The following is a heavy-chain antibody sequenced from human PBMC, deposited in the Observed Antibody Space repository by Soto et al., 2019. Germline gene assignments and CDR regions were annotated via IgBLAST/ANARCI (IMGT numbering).Heavy chain of an antibody. Sequence: QVQLVESGGGLVKPGGSLRLSCAASGFTFSDSFMSWSRQTPGKGREWLSYISGRDGNIYYADSVRGRFTISRDNAKNSVSLQMHSMRAEDTGVYYCAGDQGPNYMAVWGKGTTVTVS. CDR1: GFTFSDSF. J-gene: IGHJ6*03. CDR3: AGDQGPNYMAV. V-gene: IGHV3-11*01. CDR2: ISGRDGNI.